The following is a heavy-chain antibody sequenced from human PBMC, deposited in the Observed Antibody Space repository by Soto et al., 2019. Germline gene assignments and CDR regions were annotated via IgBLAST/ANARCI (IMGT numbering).Heavy chain of an antibody. D-gene: IGHD4-4*01. Sequence: GESLKISCKGSVYTFTDYWIGWVRQLPGKGLEWMGTIYPGDSDTRYSPSFQGHVTITVDKSTSTAYLQWNTLKASDTAMYYCARKISNFRYYYYVMGVWGQGTTVTVSS. CDR2: IYPGDSDT. J-gene: IGHJ6*02. V-gene: IGHV5-51*01. CDR3: ARKISNFRYYYYVMGV. CDR1: VYTFTDYW.